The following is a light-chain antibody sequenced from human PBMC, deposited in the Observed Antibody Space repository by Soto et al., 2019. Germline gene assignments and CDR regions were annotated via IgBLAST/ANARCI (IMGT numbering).Light chain of an antibody. Sequence: DVQMTQSPPTLSASVGDRVTITCRASQSVSSRLAWYQQKPGRAPKLLIYKASTLESGVPSRFSGSRSGTAFTLTISRLQPDDFAPYYCQQYDSFSSFGHGTKVYL. CDR3: QQYDSFSS. V-gene: IGKV1-5*03. J-gene: IGKJ3*01. CDR2: KAS. CDR1: QSVSSR.